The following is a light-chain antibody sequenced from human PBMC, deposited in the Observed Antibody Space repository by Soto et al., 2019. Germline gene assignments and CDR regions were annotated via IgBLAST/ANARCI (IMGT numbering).Light chain of an antibody. J-gene: IGKJ1*01. CDR1: QGISNS. CDR2: AAC. Sequence: DIQMTQSPSSVSASVGDRVIITCRASQGISNSLAWYQQKPGRAPKLLIYAACSIHGGVPLRFSGSGSGTDFTLTISTLLPEDFATYYCQQANSFPWTFGQGTKVEVK. V-gene: IGKV1-12*01. CDR3: QQANSFPWT.